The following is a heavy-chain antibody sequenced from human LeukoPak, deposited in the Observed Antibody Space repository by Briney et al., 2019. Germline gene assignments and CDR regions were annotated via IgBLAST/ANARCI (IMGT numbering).Heavy chain of an antibody. D-gene: IGHD3-22*01. CDR2: ISYDGSNK. CDR3: ARALYYYDSSGSPDY. J-gene: IGHJ4*02. CDR1: GFTFSSYA. V-gene: IGHV3-30*04. Sequence: PGRSLRLSCAASGFTFSSYAMHWVRQAPGKGLEWVAVISYDGSNKYYADSVKGRFTISRDNSKNTLYLQMNSLRAEDTAVYDCARALYYYDSSGSPDYWGQGTLVTVSA.